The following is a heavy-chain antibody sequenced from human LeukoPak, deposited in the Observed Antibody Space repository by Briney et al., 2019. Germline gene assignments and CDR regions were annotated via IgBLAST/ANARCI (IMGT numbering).Heavy chain of an antibody. CDR1: GYTFTAYY. J-gene: IGHJ4*02. D-gene: IGHD6-13*01. V-gene: IGHV1-2*02. CDR2: INPNTGDT. Sequence: ASVKVSCKASGYTFTAYYVHWVRQAPGQGLEWIGWINPNTGDTNYAQKFQGRVTMTRDTSISTAYMELSRLRSDDTAVYYCARDGSSSWYAPLNYWGQGTLVTVSS. CDR3: ARDGSSSWYAPLNY.